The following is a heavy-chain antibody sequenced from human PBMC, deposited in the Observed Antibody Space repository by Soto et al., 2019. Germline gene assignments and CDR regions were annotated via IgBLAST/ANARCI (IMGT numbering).Heavy chain of an antibody. CDR3: ARDSSAWPNYFDS. CDR1: GFTFSSYW. D-gene: IGHD6-19*01. J-gene: IGHJ4*02. CDR2: IKQDGSEK. V-gene: IGHV3-7*03. Sequence: PGGSLRLSCAASGFTFSSYWMSWVRQAPGKGLEWVANIKQDGSEKYYVDSVKGRFTISRDNAKNTVILEMNNLRAEDTAVYYCARDSSAWPNYFDSWGQGIQVTVSS.